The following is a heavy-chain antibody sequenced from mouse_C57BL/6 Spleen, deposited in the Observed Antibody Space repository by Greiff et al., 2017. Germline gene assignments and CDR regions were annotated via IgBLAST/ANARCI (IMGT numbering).Heavy chain of an antibody. CDR3: TREGYYWFAY. D-gene: IGHD1-1*01. CDR1: GYTFTDYE. V-gene: IGHV1-15*01. Sequence: QVQLQQSGAELVRPGASVTLSCKASGYTFTDYEMHWVKQTPVHGLEWIGAIDPETGGTAYNQKFKGKAILTADKSSSTAYMELRSLTSEDAAVYYCTREGYYWFAYWGQGTLVTVSA. CDR2: IDPETGGT. J-gene: IGHJ3*01.